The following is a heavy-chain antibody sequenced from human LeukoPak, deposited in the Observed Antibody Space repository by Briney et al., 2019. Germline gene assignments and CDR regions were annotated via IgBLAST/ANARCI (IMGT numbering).Heavy chain of an antibody. CDR2: IRYDGSNK. Sequence: GGSLRLSCAASGFTFSTYGMHWVRQAPGKGLEWVAFIRYDGSNKYYADSVKGRFTISGDNSENTLYLQMNSLRAEDTAVYYCAKGVNVGGTRLVDYWGQGTLVTVSS. J-gene: IGHJ4*02. CDR1: GFTFSTYG. V-gene: IGHV3-30*02. D-gene: IGHD1-26*01. CDR3: AKGVNVGGTRLVDY.